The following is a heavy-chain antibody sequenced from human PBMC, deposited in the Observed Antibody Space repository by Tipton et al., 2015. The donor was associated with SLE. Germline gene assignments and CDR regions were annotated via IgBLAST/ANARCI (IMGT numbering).Heavy chain of an antibody. CDR3: ARDSASSAKYYMDV. D-gene: IGHD6-19*01. V-gene: IGHV3-66*02. CDR1: GGFFVSSNY. J-gene: IGHJ6*03. Sequence: SLRLSCAVSGGFFVSSNYMSWVRQAPGKGLEWISVLFSDGRTFYADSVKGRFTISRDNSKNTLFLQMNGLRAEDTAVYYCARDSASSAKYYMDVWGKGTTVTVSS. CDR2: LFSDGRT.